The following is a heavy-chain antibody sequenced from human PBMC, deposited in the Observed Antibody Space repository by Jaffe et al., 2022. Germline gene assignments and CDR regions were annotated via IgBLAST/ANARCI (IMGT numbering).Heavy chain of an antibody. CDR1: GYSFTSYW. CDR3: VRAHHCSGGSCLHDPVDY. J-gene: IGHJ4*02. CDR2: IYPGDSDT. D-gene: IGHD2-15*01. V-gene: IGHV5-51*03. Sequence: EVQLVQSGAEVKKPGESLKISCKGSGYSFTSYWIGWVRQMPGKGLEWMGIIYPGDSDTRYSPSFQGQVTISADKSISTAYLQWSSLKASDTAMYYCVRAHHCSGGSCLHDPVDYWGQGTLVTVSS.